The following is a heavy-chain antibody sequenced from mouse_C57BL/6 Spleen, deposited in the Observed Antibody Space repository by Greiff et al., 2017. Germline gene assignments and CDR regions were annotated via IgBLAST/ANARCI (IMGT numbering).Heavy chain of an antibody. CDR3: TRAYDDVYYYAMDY. V-gene: IGHV14-1*01. CDR2: IDPEDGDT. J-gene: IGHJ4*01. D-gene: IGHD2-12*01. CDR1: GFNIKDYY. Sequence: EVQLQQSGAELVRPGASVKLSCTASGFNIKDYYMHWVKQRPEQGLEWIGRIDPEDGDTEYAPKFQGKATMTADTSSNTAYLQLSSLTSEDTAVYYCTRAYDDVYYYAMDYWGQGTSVTVSS.